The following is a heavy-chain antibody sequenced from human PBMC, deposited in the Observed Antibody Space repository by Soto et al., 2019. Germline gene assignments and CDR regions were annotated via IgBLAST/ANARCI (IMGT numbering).Heavy chain of an antibody. V-gene: IGHV3-11*01. D-gene: IGHD2-15*01. J-gene: IGHJ6*03. CDR2: ISSSGSTI. Sequence: GGSLRLSCAASGFTVSDYYMSWIRQAPGKGLEWVSYISSSGSTIYYADSVKGRFTISRDNAKNSLYLQMNSLRAEDTAVYYCARDGYCSGGSCYSYYYYYMDVWGKGTTVTVSS. CDR3: ARDGYCSGGSCYSYYYYYMDV. CDR1: GFTVSDYY.